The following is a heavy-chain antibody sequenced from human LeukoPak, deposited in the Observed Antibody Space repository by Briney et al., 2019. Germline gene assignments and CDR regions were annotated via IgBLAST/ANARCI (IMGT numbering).Heavy chain of an antibody. CDR2: INPNSGGT. CDR3: ARDVSDYYDSSGYCNWFDP. Sequence: GASVKVSCRASGYTFTGYYMHWVRQAPGQGLEWMGWINPNSGGTNYAQKFQGRVTMTRDTSISTAYMELSRLRSDDTAVYYCARDVSDYYDSSGYCNWFDPWGQGTLVTVSS. J-gene: IGHJ5*02. CDR1: GYTFTGYY. V-gene: IGHV1-2*02. D-gene: IGHD3-22*01.